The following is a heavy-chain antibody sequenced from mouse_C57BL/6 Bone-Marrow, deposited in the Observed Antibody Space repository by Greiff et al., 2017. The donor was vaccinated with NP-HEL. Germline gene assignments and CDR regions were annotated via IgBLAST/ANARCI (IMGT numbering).Heavy chain of an antibody. CDR1: GYSFTGYY. Sequence: EVQLQQSGPELVKPGASVKISCKASGYSFTGYYMNWVKQSPEKSLEWIGEINPSTGGTTYNQKFKAKATLTVDKSSSTAYMQLKSLTSEDSAVYYCARCYYYGSSLDYWGQGTTLTVSS. CDR2: INPSTGGT. CDR3: ARCYYYGSSLDY. V-gene: IGHV1-42*01. J-gene: IGHJ2*01. D-gene: IGHD1-1*01.